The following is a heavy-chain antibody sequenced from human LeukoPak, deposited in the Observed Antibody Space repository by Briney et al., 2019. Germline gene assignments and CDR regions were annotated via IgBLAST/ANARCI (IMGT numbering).Heavy chain of an antibody. Sequence: GGSLRLSCAASGFTFSTYSMNWVRQAPGKGLEWVSYISSGTSIIYYADSVKGRFTISRDNAKNSLYLQMNSLRAEDTAVYYCARSWDSSGYIDYWGQGTLVTVSS. J-gene: IGHJ4*02. CDR1: GFTFSTYS. CDR2: ISSGTSII. D-gene: IGHD3-22*01. CDR3: ARSWDSSGYIDY. V-gene: IGHV3-48*01.